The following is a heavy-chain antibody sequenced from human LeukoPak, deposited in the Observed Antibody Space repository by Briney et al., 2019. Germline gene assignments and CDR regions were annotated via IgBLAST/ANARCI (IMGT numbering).Heavy chain of an antibody. V-gene: IGHV1-8*01. CDR3: AREGIAAAGRPFDY. D-gene: IGHD6-13*01. J-gene: IGHJ4*02. Sequence: SVKVSCKASGYTFTIYDINWVRPATGQGLEWMGWMNPNSGNTGYAQKFQGRVTMTRNTSISTAYMELSSLRSEDTAVYYCAREGIAAAGRPFDYWGQGTLVTVSS. CDR1: GYTFTIYD. CDR2: MNPNSGNT.